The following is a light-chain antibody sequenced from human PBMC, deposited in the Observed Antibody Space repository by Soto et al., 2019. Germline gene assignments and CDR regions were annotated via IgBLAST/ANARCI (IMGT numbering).Light chain of an antibody. V-gene: IGLV2-8*01. J-gene: IGLJ2*01. CDR2: EVN. CDR1: TSDVGGYEY. Sequence: QSALTQPPSASGSPGQSVTISCTGSTSDVGGYEYVSWYQQHPGKAPKLMIFEVNKRPSGVPNRFSGSKSGNTASLTVSGLQSEDEADYYCAAWDDSLNGPVFGGGTKLTVL. CDR3: AAWDDSLNGPV.